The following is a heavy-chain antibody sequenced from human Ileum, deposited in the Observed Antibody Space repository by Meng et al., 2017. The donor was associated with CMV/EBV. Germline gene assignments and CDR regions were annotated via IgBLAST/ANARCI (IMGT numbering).Heavy chain of an antibody. CDR1: GGSISDSSHY. D-gene: IGHD3-3*01. J-gene: IGHJ4*02. CDR2: VYYSGST. V-gene: IGHV4-39*01. Sequence: SETLSLTCTVYGGSISDSSHYWGWVRQPPGKGLEWIVSVYYSGSTYYNPSLRSRVTTSVDTSKNLFSLKLSSVTAADTAVYYCAGVPYRFWSGYYSSGIHYWGQGTLVTVSS. CDR3: AGVPYRFWSGYYSSGIHY.